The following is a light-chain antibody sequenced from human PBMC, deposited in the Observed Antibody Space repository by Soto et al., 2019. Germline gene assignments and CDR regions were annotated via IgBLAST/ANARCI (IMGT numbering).Light chain of an antibody. CDR3: GSYAGSSTGV. Sequence: QSALTQPASVSGSPGQSITISCTGTSSDVGSYNLVSWYQQHPGKAPKLMIYEGSKRPSGVSNRFSGSKSGITASLTISGLQAEDEADYYCGSYAGSSTGVFGGGTKLTVL. CDR1: SSDVGSYNL. CDR2: EGS. J-gene: IGLJ3*02. V-gene: IGLV2-23*01.